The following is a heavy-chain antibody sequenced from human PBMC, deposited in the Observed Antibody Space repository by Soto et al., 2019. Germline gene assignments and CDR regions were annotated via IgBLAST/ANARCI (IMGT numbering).Heavy chain of an antibody. J-gene: IGHJ4*02. CDR1: GGAISSSSYY. V-gene: IGHV4-39*01. Sequence: QLQLQESGPGLVKPSETLSLTCTVSGGAISSSSYYWGRIRQPPGKGLEWIGSIDYSGSTYYNPSLQGRVTISVDTSKNQLSLQLSSVPAADTAVYYCARHTPAISISDHWGQGTLLTFSS. D-gene: IGHD2-15*01. CDR2: IDYSGST. CDR3: ARHTPAISISDH.